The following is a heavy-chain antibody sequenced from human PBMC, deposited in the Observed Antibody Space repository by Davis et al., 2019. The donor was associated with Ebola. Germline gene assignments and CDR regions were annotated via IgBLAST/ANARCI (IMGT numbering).Heavy chain of an antibody. CDR3: ARGIVVVVAATRGSWFDP. V-gene: IGHV3-21*01. J-gene: IGHJ5*02. CDR1: GFTFNSYW. Sequence: GGSLRLSCAASGFTFNSYWMHWVRQAPGKGLEWVSSISSSSSYIYYADSVKGRFTISRDNAKNSLYLQMNSLRAEDTAVYYCARGIVVVVAATRGSWFDPWGQGTLVTVSS. CDR2: ISSSSSYI. D-gene: IGHD2-15*01.